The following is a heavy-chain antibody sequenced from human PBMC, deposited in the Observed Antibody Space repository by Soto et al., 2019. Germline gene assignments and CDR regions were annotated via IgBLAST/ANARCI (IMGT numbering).Heavy chain of an antibody. CDR2: INAHSGGT. V-gene: IGHV1-2*02. CDR3: AKDLTRQLAYWLDP. J-gene: IGHJ5*02. D-gene: IGHD6-6*01. CDR1: GFSFTGYY. Sequence: QVQLVQSGAAVKKHGASVKVSCKASGFSFTGYYIHWLRQAPGQGLEWMGWINAHSGGTEYAQKFQGRVTLTRDTSIATAYLTLTSLTSDYTALYYFAKDLTRQLAYWLDPWGQGTQVTVSS.